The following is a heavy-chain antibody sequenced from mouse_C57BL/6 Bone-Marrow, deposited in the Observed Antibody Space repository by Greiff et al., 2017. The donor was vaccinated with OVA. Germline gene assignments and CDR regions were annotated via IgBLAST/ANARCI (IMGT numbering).Heavy chain of an antibody. CDR1: GFSLTSYG. CDR3: ARMGAYYSNFIFAY. D-gene: IGHD2-5*01. Sequence: VKVVESGPGLVQPSQSLSITCTVSGFSLTSYGVHWVRQSPGKGLEWLGVIWSGGSTDYNAAFISRLSISKDNSKSQVFFKMNSLQADDTAIYCCARMGAYYSNFIFAYWGQGTLVTVSA. J-gene: IGHJ3*01. CDR2: IWSGGST. V-gene: IGHV2-2*01.